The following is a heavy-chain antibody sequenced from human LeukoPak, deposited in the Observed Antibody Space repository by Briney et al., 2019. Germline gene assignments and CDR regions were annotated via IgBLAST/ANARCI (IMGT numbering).Heavy chain of an antibody. J-gene: IGHJ4*02. V-gene: IGHV1-2*02. CDR2: INPNSGGT. CDR3: AIDSSGYYSFDY. CDR1: GYSFTSYW. D-gene: IGHD3-22*01. Sequence: GESLKISCKGSGYSFTSYWIGWVRQAPGQGLEWMGWINPNSGGTKYAQKFQGRVTMTRDTSISTAYMELSRLRSDDTAVYYCAIDSSGYYSFDYWGQGTLVTVSS.